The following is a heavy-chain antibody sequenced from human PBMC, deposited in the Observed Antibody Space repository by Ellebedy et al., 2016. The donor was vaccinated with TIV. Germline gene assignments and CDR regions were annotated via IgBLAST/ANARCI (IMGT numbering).Heavy chain of an antibody. D-gene: IGHD2-8*01. V-gene: IGHV5-51*01. CDR2: IYPGDSDT. CDR1: GYSFPTYW. Sequence: PGGSLRLSCKGSGYSFPTYWIGWVRQMPGKGLEWMGIIYPGDSDTRYSPSFEGQVTISADKSIRTVFLQWSSLKASDTAIYYCARPKMGYYYMDAWGTGTTVSVSS. CDR3: ARPKMGYYYMDA. J-gene: IGHJ6*03.